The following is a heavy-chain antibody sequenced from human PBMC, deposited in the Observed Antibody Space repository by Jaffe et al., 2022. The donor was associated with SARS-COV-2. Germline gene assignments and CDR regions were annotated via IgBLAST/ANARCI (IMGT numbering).Heavy chain of an antibody. CDR2: MNPDSGNT. CDR3: AKRGYTNGNYYYGMDV. J-gene: IGHJ6*02. Sequence: QVQLVQSGAEVKKPGASVKVSCKASGYTFTTYDINWVRQAAGQGLEWMGWMNPDSGNTGSAQKFQGRVTMTRDTSITTAYMELSSLRSEDTAVYYCAKRGYTNGNYYYGMDVWGQGTTVTVSS. D-gene: IGHD5-18*01. V-gene: IGHV1-8*01. CDR1: GYTFTTYD.